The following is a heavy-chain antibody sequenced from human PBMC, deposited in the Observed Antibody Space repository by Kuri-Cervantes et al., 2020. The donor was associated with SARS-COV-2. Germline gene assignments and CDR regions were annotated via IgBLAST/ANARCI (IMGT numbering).Heavy chain of an antibody. V-gene: IGHV3-21*01. CDR3: ARDRGYCSSNCWFDP. D-gene: IGHD2-2*01. Sequence: GGSLRLSCAASGFTFSSYSMNWVRQAPGKGLEWVSSISSSSSYIYYADSVKGRFTISRDNAKNSLYLQMNSLRAEDTAVYYCARDRGYCSSNCWFDPWGQGTLVTVSS. CDR1: GFTFSSYS. CDR2: ISSSSSYI. J-gene: IGHJ5*02.